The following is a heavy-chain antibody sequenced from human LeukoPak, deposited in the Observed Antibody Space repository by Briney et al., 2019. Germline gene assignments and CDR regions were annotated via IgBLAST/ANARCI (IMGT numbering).Heavy chain of an antibody. V-gene: IGHV5-51*01. D-gene: IGHD3-10*01. J-gene: IGHJ4*02. CDR2: IYPGDSDT. CDR3: ARVPHYGSGSSLFDY. Sequence: GESLKISCKGSGYSFTSYWIVWVRQMPGKGLEWMGIIYPGDSDTGYSPSFQGQVTISADKSISTAYLQWSSLKASDTAMYYCARVPHYGSGSSLFDYWGQGTLVTVSS. CDR1: GYSFTSYW.